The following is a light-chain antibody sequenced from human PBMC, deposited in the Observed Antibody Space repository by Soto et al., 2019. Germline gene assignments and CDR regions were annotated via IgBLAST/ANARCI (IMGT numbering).Light chain of an antibody. Sequence: ETVLTQSPATLSLSPGERATLSCRASQSISSYLIWYQQKPGQAPRLLIYDASSRATGIPARFSGSGSGTDXXXXXXXLXXEDFAVYYCQQRGNWPLTFGGGTKVEI. J-gene: IGKJ4*01. CDR1: QSISSY. CDR2: DAS. CDR3: QQRGNWPLT. V-gene: IGKV3-11*01.